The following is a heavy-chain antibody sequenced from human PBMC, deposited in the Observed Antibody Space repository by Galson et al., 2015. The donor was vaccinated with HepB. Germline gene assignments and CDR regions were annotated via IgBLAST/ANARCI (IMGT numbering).Heavy chain of an antibody. Sequence: ETLSLTCTVSGGSISNYYWNWLRQPPGKALEWIGYIYYSGSTNYNPSLKSRVTISVDTSKNQFSLKLTSVTAADTAVYYCARCNNSGCSHWGQGTLVTVSS. CDR2: IYYSGST. D-gene: IGHD6-19*01. J-gene: IGHJ4*02. V-gene: IGHV4-59*01. CDR1: GGSISNYY. CDR3: ARCNNSGCSH.